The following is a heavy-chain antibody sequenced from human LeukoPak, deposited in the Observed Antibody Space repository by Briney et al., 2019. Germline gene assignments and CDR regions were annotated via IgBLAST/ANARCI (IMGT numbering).Heavy chain of an antibody. CDR2: INPNSGAT. D-gene: IGHD5-18*01. J-gene: IGHJ4*02. CDR3: ASGYRFGN. CDR1: EYTCTGYY. Sequence: GASVKVSCKASEYTCTGYYMHWVRQAPGQGLEWMGWINPNSGATDYAQNFQGRVTLTRDTSISTAYMELSRLRSDDTAVYYCASGYRFGNWGQGTLVTVSS. V-gene: IGHV1-2*02.